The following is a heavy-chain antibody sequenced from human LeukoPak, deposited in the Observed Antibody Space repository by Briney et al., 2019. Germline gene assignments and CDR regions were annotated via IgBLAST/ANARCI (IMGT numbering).Heavy chain of an antibody. CDR2: SSGSGVRT. CDR3: VKGVRQWELLDAFDI. J-gene: IGHJ3*02. Sequence: GGSLRLSCAASGFTFSTYAMSWVRQAPGKGLEWVSGSSGSGVRTYYAACVKGRFTISRDNAKNTLSLQMNSLRVDDTAMYYCVKGVRQWELLDAFDIWGQGTMVTVSA. V-gene: IGHV3-23*01. CDR1: GFTFSTYA. D-gene: IGHD1-26*01.